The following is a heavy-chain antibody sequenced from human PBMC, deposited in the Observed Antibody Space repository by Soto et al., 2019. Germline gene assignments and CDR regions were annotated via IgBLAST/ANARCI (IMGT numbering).Heavy chain of an antibody. CDR2: IYTDSGDT. Sequence: QVQLVQSGAEVKKPGAPVKVSCKASGYSFTRYAIHWVRQAPEQRLEWLGWIYTDSGDTKYSHNLQVRVTITSDTSASTSYMEFGSLRAEETALYYCARDLRPESSGYYGCWGQGALVTVSS. D-gene: IGHD3-22*01. CDR1: GYSFTRYA. V-gene: IGHV1-3*04. J-gene: IGHJ4*02. CDR3: ARDLRPESSGYYGC.